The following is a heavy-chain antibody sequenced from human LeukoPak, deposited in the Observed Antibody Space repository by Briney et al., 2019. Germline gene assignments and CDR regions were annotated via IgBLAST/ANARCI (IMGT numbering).Heavy chain of an antibody. V-gene: IGHV3-23*01. J-gene: IGHJ4*02. CDR3: AKPLMGYDSSGYYEHDY. CDR2: ISGSGGST. D-gene: IGHD3-22*01. Sequence: GGSLRLSCAASGFTFSSYAMSWVRQAPGKGLKWVSAISGSGGSTYYADSVKGRFTISRDNSKNTLYLQMNSLRAEDTAVYYCAKPLMGYDSSGYYEHDYWGQGTLVTVSS. CDR1: GFTFSSYA.